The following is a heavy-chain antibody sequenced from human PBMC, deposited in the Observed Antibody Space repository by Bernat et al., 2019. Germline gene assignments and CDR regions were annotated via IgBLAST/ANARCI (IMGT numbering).Heavy chain of an antibody. D-gene: IGHD6-25*01. CDR2: VYYGGTN. V-gene: IGHV4-39*01. CDR3: ARHYLIATVYFDP. J-gene: IGHJ5*02. CDR1: GGSVSSTNYY. Sequence: QLQLQESGPGLVKTSETLSLTCTVSGGSVSSTNYYWAWIPQLPGKGLEWIVTVYYGGTNYYNPSLKRRVTIPVDTSRIQFSLKLSSVTAADTAVYYCARHYLIATVYFDPWGRGALVTDSS.